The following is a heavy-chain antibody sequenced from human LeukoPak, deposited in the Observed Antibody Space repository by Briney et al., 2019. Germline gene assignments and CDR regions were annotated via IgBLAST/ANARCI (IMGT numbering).Heavy chain of an antibody. Sequence: PGGSLRLSCAASGFTLSSYGMHWVRQAPGKGLEWVAFIRYDGSNKYYADSVKGRFTISRDNSKNTLYLQMNSLRAEDTAVYYCAKDFGWNTTPKFDYWGQGTLVTVSS. D-gene: IGHD3-10*01. J-gene: IGHJ4*02. V-gene: IGHV3-30*02. CDR3: AKDFGWNTTPKFDY. CDR2: IRYDGSNK. CDR1: GFTLSSYG.